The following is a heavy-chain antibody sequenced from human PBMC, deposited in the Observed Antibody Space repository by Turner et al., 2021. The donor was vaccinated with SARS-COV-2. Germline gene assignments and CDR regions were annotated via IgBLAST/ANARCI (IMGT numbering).Heavy chain of an antibody. CDR1: GGSISSYH. V-gene: IGHV4-59*01. J-gene: IGHJ4*02. CDR3: ARGFDY. Sequence: QVQLQESGPGLVKPSETLSLTCTVSGGSISSYHWSWSRQRPGKGLEWIGYIYYSGSTNYNPTLKSRVNISVDTSKNQFSQKRSSVTAADTAVDYCARGFDYWGQGTMVTVSS. CDR2: IYYSGST.